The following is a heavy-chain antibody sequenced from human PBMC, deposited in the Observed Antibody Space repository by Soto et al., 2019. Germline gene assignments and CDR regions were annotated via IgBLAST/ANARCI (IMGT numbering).Heavy chain of an antibody. V-gene: IGHV3-21*01. CDR1: GFTFSNYN. Sequence: PGGSLRLSCVASGFTFSNYNMNWVRQAQGKGLEWVSHISGTGVYIHYADAVKGRFTISRDNAKSSVYLQMNSLRAEDTAVYYCAREGALKPFSSWGQGALVTVSS. CDR2: ISGTGVYI. CDR3: AREGALKPFSS. J-gene: IGHJ5*02.